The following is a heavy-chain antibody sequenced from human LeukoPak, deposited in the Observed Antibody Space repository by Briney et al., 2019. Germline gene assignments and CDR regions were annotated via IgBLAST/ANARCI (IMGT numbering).Heavy chain of an antibody. CDR3: ARDLHWGASDY. CDR1: GFTFSSHW. Sequence: PGGSLRLSCAASGFTFSSHWMHWVRQVPGKGLVWVSRINKDGSNTSYADSVKGQFTISRDNAKNTLYLQMNSLGVEDTAVYYCARDLHWGASDYWGQGTLVTVSS. D-gene: IGHD1-26*01. CDR2: INKDGSNT. J-gene: IGHJ4*02. V-gene: IGHV3-74*01.